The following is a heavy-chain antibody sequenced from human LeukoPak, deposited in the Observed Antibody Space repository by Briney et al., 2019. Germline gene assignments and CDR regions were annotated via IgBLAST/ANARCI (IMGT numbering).Heavy chain of an antibody. D-gene: IGHD3-16*01. V-gene: IGHV3-23*01. CDR1: GFTFSRYT. CDR2: STGVGGT. J-gene: IGHJ6*03. Sequence: GGSLRLSCAASGFTFSRYTMMWVRQAPGKGLQWVSSSTGVGGTYYADSVKGRFTVSRDKSENTLYLQMKSLSPEDTAVYYCAKLGGQELHNYYVTVCGKGTTVAVSS. CDR3: AKLGGQELHNYYVTV.